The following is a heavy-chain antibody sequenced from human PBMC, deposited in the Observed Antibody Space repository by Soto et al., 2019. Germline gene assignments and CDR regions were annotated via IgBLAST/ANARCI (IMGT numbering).Heavy chain of an antibody. CDR2: IYYSGST. J-gene: IGHJ6*02. V-gene: IGHV4-59*01. CDR3: ARLCRWKYSSSLDYYYGMDV. Sequence: KTSETLSLTCSVCGGSISSYYWNWIRQPPGKGLEWIGYIYYSGSTNYNPSLKSRVTISVDTSKNQISLKMRSVAAADTGVYYCARLCRWKYSSSLDYYYGMDVWGQGTTVTVSS. CDR1: GGSISSYY. D-gene: IGHD6-6*01.